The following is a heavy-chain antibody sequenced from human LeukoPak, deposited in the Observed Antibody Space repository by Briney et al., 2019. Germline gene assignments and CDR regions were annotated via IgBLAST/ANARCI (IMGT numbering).Heavy chain of an antibody. CDR3: ARDPTGKIRDHY. Sequence: QTGGSLRLSCAASGFTFSSYGMHWVRQAPGKGLERVAVIWYDGSNKYYADSVKGRFTISRDNSKNTLYLQMNSLRAEDTAVYYCARDPTGKIRDHYWGQGTLVTVSS. V-gene: IGHV3-33*01. CDR2: IWYDGSNK. CDR1: GFTFSSYG. D-gene: IGHD3-9*01. J-gene: IGHJ4*02.